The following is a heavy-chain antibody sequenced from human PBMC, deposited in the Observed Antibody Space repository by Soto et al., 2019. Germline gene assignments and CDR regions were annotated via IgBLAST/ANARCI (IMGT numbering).Heavy chain of an antibody. CDR2: ISGGGDTT. J-gene: IGHJ4*02. CDR3: AKGRGGSGSLTPRVDF. Sequence: EVQLLESGGGLVQPGGSLRLSWAASGFTFNNYAMTWVRQAPGKGLEWVSAISGGGDTTSYADSVKGRFTVSRDGSKNTLYLQMSSLRAEDTALYYCAKGRGGSGSLTPRVDFCGQGTLVTVSS. CDR1: GFTFNNYA. V-gene: IGHV3-23*01. D-gene: IGHD3-10*01.